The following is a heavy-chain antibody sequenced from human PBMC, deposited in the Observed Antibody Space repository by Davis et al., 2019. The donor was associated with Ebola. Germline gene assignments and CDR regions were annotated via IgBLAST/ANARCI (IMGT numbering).Heavy chain of an antibody. V-gene: IGHV3-7*01. CDR3: ASVVVGATIH. CDR1: GFTFSSYW. CDR2: IKQDGSEK. D-gene: IGHD1-26*01. Sequence: GESLKISCAASGFTFSSYWMSWVRQAPGKGLEWVANIKQDGSEKYYVDSVKGRFTISRDNAKNPLYLQMNSLRAEDTAVYYCASVVVGATIHWGQGTLVTVSS. J-gene: IGHJ4*02.